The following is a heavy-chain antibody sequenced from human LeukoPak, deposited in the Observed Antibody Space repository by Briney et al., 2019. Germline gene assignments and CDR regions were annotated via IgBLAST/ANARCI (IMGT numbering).Heavy chain of an antibody. V-gene: IGHV1-18*01. D-gene: IGHD6-19*01. CDR1: GYTFTSYG. Sequence: ASVKVSCKASGYTFTSYGISWVRQAPGQGLEWMGWISAYNGNTNYAQKLQGRVTMTTDTSTSTAYMKLRSLRSDDTAVYYCARDGGSGWYGVDYYFDYWGQGTLVTVSS. CDR3: ARDGGSGWYGVDYYFDY. J-gene: IGHJ4*02. CDR2: ISAYNGNT.